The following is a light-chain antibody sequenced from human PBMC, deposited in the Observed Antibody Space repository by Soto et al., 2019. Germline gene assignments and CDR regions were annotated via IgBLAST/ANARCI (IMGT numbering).Light chain of an antibody. V-gene: IGKV1-5*03. CDR1: ESISRW. Sequence: DIPMTQSPSTLSASVGDRVTITCRASESISRWLAWYQQKPGKAPKLLIHRASTLETGVPSRSSGSGSGTDFTLTISNLQPDDFATYYCQQYKSYSPYTFGPGTKVEIK. CDR2: RAS. J-gene: IGKJ2*01. CDR3: QQYKSYSPYT.